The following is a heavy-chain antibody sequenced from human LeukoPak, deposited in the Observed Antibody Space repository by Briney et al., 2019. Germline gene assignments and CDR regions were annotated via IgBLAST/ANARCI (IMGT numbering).Heavy chain of an antibody. Sequence: PSETLSLTCTVSGGSIRGYIWTWIRQPPGKGLEWIGYIYYSGSTNYNPSLKSRVTIAVDTSKNQFSLRLNSVTAADTAVYYCAMAYSSSWYYFDYWGQGTLVTVSS. V-gene: IGHV4-59*01. CDR3: AMAYSSSWYYFDY. D-gene: IGHD6-13*01. J-gene: IGHJ4*02. CDR1: GGSIRGYI. CDR2: IYYSGST.